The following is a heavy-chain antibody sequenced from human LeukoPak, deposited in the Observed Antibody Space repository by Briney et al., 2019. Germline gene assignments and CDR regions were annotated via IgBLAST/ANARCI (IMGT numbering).Heavy chain of an antibody. Sequence: PGGSLRLSCAASGFTFSSYAMSWVRQAPGKGLEWASGISGSGDNTYYADSVKGRFIISRDNSKNTLYVQVNSLGTEDTAAYYCAKGSYYDSSGSFYFDYWGQGTLVTVSS. J-gene: IGHJ4*02. CDR3: AKGSYYDSSGSFYFDY. CDR1: GFTFSSYA. D-gene: IGHD3-22*01. V-gene: IGHV3-23*01. CDR2: ISGSGDNT.